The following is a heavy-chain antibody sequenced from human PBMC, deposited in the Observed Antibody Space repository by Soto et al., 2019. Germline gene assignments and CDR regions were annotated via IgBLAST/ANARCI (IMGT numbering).Heavy chain of an antibody. CDR3: ARGPYSYGKTYYYYGLDV. CDR1: GGTFSSYA. V-gene: IGHV1-69*13. D-gene: IGHD5-18*01. Sequence: SVKVSCKASGGTFSSYAISWVRQAPGQGLEWMGGIIPIFGTANYAQKFQGRVTITADESTSTAYMELSSLRSEDTAVYYCARGPYSYGKTYYYYGLDVWGQGTTVTV. J-gene: IGHJ6*02. CDR2: IIPIFGTA.